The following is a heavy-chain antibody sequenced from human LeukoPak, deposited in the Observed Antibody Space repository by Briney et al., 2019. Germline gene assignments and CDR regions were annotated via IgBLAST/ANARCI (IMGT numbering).Heavy chain of an antibody. V-gene: IGHV3-48*01. CDR3: GRDSRWAQPDY. CDR1: GFTFSNYS. Sequence: GGSLRLSCEASGFTFSNYSMNWVRQAPGKGLEWVSYIRSSSSTIYYADSVKGRFTISRDNSKNTVYLQINSLTAEDTAVYFCGRDSRWAQPDYWGQGTLVTVSS. D-gene: IGHD5-24*01. CDR2: IRSSSSTI. J-gene: IGHJ4*02.